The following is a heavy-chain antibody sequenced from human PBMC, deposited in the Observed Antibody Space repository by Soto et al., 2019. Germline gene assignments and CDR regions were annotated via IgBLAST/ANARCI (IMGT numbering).Heavy chain of an antibody. Sequence: EVQLVESGGGLVQPGGSLRLSCAASGFTFSSYDMHWVRQATGKGLEWVSAIGTAGDTYYPGSVKGRFTISRENAKNSLYLQMNSLGAGDTAVYYCARAYYDFWRTHYYMDVWGKGTTVTVSS. J-gene: IGHJ6*03. CDR1: GFTFSSYD. D-gene: IGHD3-3*01. CDR3: ARAYYDFWRTHYYMDV. V-gene: IGHV3-13*01. CDR2: IGTAGDT.